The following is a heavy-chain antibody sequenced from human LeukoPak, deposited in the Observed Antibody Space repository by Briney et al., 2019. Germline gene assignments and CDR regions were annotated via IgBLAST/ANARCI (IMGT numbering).Heavy chain of an antibody. V-gene: IGHV1-2*02. D-gene: IGHD1-1*01. J-gene: IGHJ4*02. CDR3: ARVVGQLEPDLAFGY. CDR2: INPNSGGT. Sequence: ASVKVSCKASGYTFTGYYMHWVRQAPGQGLEWMGWINPNSGGTNYAQKFQGRVTMTRNTSISTAYMELSRLRSDDTAVYYCARVVGQLEPDLAFGYWGQGTLVTVSS. CDR1: GYTFTGYY.